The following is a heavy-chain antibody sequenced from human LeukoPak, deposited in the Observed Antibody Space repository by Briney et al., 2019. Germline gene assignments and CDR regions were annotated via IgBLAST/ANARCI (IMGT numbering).Heavy chain of an antibody. Sequence: SETLSLTCSAATFTIYGVGWVRHGLGQGLGWGGGFIGIFGTANYAQKFQGRVTITADESTSTAYMELSSLRSEDTAVYYCARGPIAARPVGRYYYYMDVWGKGTTVTVSS. J-gene: IGHJ6*03. CDR3: ARGPIAARPVGRYYYYMDV. CDR1: AATFTIYG. D-gene: IGHD6-6*01. CDR2: FIGIFGTA. V-gene: IGHV1-69*01.